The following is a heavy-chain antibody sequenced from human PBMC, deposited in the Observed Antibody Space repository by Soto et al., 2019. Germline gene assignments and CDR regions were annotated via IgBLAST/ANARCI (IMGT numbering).Heavy chain of an antibody. CDR1: GGSFSDTY. Sequence: QVHLQQWGAGLLKPSETLSLTCAVYGGSFSDTYWNWFRQPPGKGLEWIGEINHNNNTIYNQSLTSRVTISVDTSKNHFSLTLNSVTAADTAVYYCARGVRLFRVSFDPWGQGTLVTVSS. D-gene: IGHD2-15*01. CDR3: ARGVRLFRVSFDP. J-gene: IGHJ5*02. V-gene: IGHV4-34*01. CDR2: INHNNNT.